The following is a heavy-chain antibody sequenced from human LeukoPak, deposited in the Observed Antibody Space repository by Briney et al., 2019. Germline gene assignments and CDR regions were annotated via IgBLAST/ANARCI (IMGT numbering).Heavy chain of an antibody. J-gene: IGHJ6*03. CDR1: GGSISSYY. CDR3: ARHAYDFWSGYSPAIGYDYYYMDV. V-gene: IGHV4-4*09. D-gene: IGHD3-3*01. CDR2: IYTSGST. Sequence: PTETLSLTCTVSGGSISSYYWSWIRQPPGKGLEWIGYIYTSGSTNYNPSLKSRVTISVDTSKNQFSLKLSSVTAADTAVYYCARHAYDFWSGYSPAIGYDYYYMDVWGKGTTVTVSS.